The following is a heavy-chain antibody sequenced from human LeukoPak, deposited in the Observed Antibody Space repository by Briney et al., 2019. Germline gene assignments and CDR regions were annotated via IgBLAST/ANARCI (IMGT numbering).Heavy chain of an antibody. D-gene: IGHD2-8*01. Sequence: SETLSLTCTVSGGSISSYYWSWIRQPPGKGLEWIGYMQYTGSTNYNPSLKSRVTISLDSSNSQLSLKLKSVTAAETAVYFCARVRRFNGPYNVYFDYWGQGTLVTVSS. CDR2: MQYTGST. CDR1: GGSISSYY. J-gene: IGHJ4*02. CDR3: ARVRRFNGPYNVYFDY. V-gene: IGHV4-59*01.